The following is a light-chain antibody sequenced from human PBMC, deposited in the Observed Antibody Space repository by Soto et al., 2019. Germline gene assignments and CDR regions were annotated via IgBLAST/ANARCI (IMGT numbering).Light chain of an antibody. V-gene: IGKV3-11*01. CDR3: QQRRNWPPRIT. Sequence: ERVLTQSPATLSLSPGERATLSCRASQSVSSYLAWYQQKPGQAPRLLIYDASNRATGIPARFSGSGSGTDFTLTISSLEPEDFAVYYCQQRRNWPPRITFGQGTRLEIK. J-gene: IGKJ5*01. CDR1: QSVSSY. CDR2: DAS.